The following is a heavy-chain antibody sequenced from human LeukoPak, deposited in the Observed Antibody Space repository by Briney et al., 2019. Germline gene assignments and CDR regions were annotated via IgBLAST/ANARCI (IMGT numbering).Heavy chain of an antibody. J-gene: IGHJ4*02. CDR2: VNSDGSST. CDR1: GFTFSSFW. CDR3: ARGGYGSIDY. D-gene: IGHD4-17*01. V-gene: IGHV3-74*01. Sequence: GGSLRLSCAASGFTFSSFWMHWVRQAPGKGLVWVLYVNSDGSSTTYADSVKGRFTISRDNAKNTLYLQMNSLRAEDTAVYYCARGGYGSIDYWGQGTLVTVSS.